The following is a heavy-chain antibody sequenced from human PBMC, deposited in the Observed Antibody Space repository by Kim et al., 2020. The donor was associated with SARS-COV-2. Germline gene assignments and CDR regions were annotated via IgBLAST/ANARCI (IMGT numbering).Heavy chain of an antibody. Sequence: SETLSLTCTVSGGSIISYYWSWIRQPPGKGLEWIGYIYYSGSTNYNPSLKSRVTISVDTSKNQFSLKLSSVTAADTAVYYCARPRYDILTGYYRTPGGDDAFDIWGQGTMVTVSS. V-gene: IGHV4-59*08. D-gene: IGHD3-9*01. CDR2: IYYSGST. CDR1: GGSIISYY. J-gene: IGHJ3*02. CDR3: ARPRYDILTGYYRTPGGDDAFDI.